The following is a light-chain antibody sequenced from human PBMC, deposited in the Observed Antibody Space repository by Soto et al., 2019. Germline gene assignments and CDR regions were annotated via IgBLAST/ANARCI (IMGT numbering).Light chain of an antibody. J-gene: IGLJ1*01. CDR3: TSFAPGRIYV. Sequence: QSVLTQPRSVSGSPGQSVTISCTGTSSDVGGYNSVSWYQQLPGRAPKLMIYDVSKWPSGVPDRFSGSKSGNTASLTISGLQAEDEADYYCTSFAPGRIYVFGSGTKVTVL. V-gene: IGLV2-11*01. CDR1: SSDVGGYNS. CDR2: DVS.